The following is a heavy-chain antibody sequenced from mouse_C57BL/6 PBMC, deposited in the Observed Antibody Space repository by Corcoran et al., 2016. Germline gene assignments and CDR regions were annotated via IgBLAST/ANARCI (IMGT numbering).Heavy chain of an antibody. V-gene: IGHV1-18*01. Sequence: EVQLQQSGPELVKPGASVKIPCKASGYTFTDYNMDWVKQSHGKSLEWIGDINPNNGGTIYNQKFKGKATLTVDKSSNTAYMELRSLTSEDTAVYYCARAFVFDVWGTGTTVTVSS. J-gene: IGHJ1*03. CDR3: ARAFVFDV. CDR2: INPNNGGT. CDR1: GYTFTDYN.